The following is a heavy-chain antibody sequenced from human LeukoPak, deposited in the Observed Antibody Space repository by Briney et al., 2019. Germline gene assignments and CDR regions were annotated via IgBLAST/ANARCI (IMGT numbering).Heavy chain of an antibody. J-gene: IGHJ4*02. CDR1: GGTFSSYA. D-gene: IGHD3-22*01. Sequence: SVKVSCKASGGTFSSYAISRVRQAPGQGLEWMGRIIPILGIANYAQKFQGGVTITADKSTSTAYMELSSLRSEDTAVYYCARAAVRPTYYDSSGYYYPPVYWGQGTLVTVSS. V-gene: IGHV1-69*04. CDR3: ARAAVRPTYYDSSGYYYPPVY. CDR2: IIPILGIA.